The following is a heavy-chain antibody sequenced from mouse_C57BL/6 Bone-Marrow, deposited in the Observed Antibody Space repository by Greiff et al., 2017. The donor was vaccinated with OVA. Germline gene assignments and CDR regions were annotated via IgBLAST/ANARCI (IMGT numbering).Heavy chain of an antibody. J-gene: IGHJ1*03. D-gene: IGHD2-3*01. Sequence: EVKLVESGGGLVQSGRSLRLSCATSGFTFSDFYMEWVRQAPGKGLEWIAASRNKANDYTTEYSASVKGRFIVSRDTSQSILYLQMNALRAEDTAIYYCARDHRDGFDVWGTGTTVTVSS. CDR1: GFTFSDFY. CDR3: ARDHRDGFDV. V-gene: IGHV7-1*01. CDR2: SRNKANDYTT.